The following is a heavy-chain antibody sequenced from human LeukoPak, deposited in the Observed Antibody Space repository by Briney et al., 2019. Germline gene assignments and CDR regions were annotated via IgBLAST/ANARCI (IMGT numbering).Heavy chain of an antibody. V-gene: IGHV1-24*01. CDR2: FDPEDGET. D-gene: IGHD3-22*01. CDR3: ATPRLKDYYYDSNGYYPFDY. Sequence: ASVKVSCKVSGYTLTELSMHWVRQAPGEGLEWMGGFDPEDGETIYAQKFQGRVTMTEDTSTDTAYMELSSLRSEDTAVYYCATPRLKDYYYDSNGYYPFDYWGQGTLVTVSS. J-gene: IGHJ4*02. CDR1: GYTLTELS.